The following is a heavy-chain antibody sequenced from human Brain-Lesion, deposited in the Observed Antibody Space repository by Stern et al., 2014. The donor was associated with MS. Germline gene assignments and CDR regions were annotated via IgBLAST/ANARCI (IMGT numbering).Heavy chain of an antibody. V-gene: IGHV3-74*02. Sequence: VQLVESGGGLVQPGGSLRLSCAASGFTFSNYWMHWVRQAPGQGLVWVSRVNNDGRRTSYADSVKGLFTMSRDNAKNTLYLQMNSLRVEDTAIYYCARGERWFDSWGQGTLVTVSS. D-gene: IGHD3-10*01. CDR2: VNNDGRRT. CDR3: ARGERWFDS. J-gene: IGHJ5*01. CDR1: GFTFSNYW.